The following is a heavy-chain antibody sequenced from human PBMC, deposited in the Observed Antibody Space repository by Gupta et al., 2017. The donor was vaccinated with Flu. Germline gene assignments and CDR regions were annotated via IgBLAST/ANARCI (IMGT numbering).Heavy chain of an antibody. CDR3: ARIDGYNFRRHNWFDP. V-gene: IGHV4-4*07. J-gene: IGHJ5*02. Sequence: QVQLQESGPGLVKPSETLSLTCTVSGGSISSYYWSWIRQPAGKGLEWIGRIYTSGSTNYNPSLKSRVTMSVDTSKNQFSLKLSSVTAADTAVYYCARIDGYNFRRHNWFDPWGQGTLVTVSS. CDR2: IYTSGST. D-gene: IGHD5-12*01. CDR1: GGSISSYY.